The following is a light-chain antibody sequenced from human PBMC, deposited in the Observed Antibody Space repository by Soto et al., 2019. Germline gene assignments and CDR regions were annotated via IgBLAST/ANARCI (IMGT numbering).Light chain of an antibody. Sequence: EIVLTQSPGTLSLSPGERATLSCRASQTVSSSYLAWYQHKPGQAPRLLIYGASSRATGIPDRFSGSGSGTDFSLTIRRLEPEDFAVYYCQQYGSSPRTFGQGTKVDI. CDR2: GAS. CDR3: QQYGSSPRT. J-gene: IGKJ1*01. V-gene: IGKV3-20*01. CDR1: QTVSSSY.